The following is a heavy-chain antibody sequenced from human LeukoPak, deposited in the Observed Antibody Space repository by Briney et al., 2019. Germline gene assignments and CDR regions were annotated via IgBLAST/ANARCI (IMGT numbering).Heavy chain of an antibody. Sequence: PSETLSLTCTVSGGSISSQYWSWIRQPPGKGLEWIGYIYHSGTTSYNPSLKSRVTISVDTSKNQFSLRLSSVTAADTAVYYCARDIISEYSSSHSHFDPWGQGTLVTVSS. CDR1: GGSISSQY. V-gene: IGHV4-59*11. D-gene: IGHD6-6*01. J-gene: IGHJ5*02. CDR3: ARDIISEYSSSHSHFDP. CDR2: IYHSGTT.